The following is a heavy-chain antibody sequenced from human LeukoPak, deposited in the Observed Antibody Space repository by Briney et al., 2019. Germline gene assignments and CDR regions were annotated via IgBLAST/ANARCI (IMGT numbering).Heavy chain of an antibody. D-gene: IGHD1-7*01. CDR3: ARGALELQNY. CDR1: GYTFTSYY. CDR2: INPSGGST. J-gene: IGHJ4*02. Sequence: ASVKVSCKASGYTFTSYYMHWVRQAPGQGLEWMGIINPSGGSTSYAQKFQGRVTMTRDMSTSTVYMELSSLRPGDTAVYYYARGALELQNYWGQGTLVTVSS. V-gene: IGHV1-46*01.